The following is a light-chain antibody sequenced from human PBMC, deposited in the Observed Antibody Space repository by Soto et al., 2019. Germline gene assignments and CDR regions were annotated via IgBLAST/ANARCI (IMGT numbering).Light chain of an antibody. CDR3: QQYGSSPRT. J-gene: IGKJ1*01. Sequence: EIVLTQSPGTLSLSPGERATLSCRASQSGSSSYLAWYQQKPGQAPRLLIHGASIRATGIPDRFSGSGSGTDFSLTISRLEPEDFAVYYCQQYGSSPRTFGQGTKVEIK. V-gene: IGKV3-20*01. CDR1: QSGSSSY. CDR2: GAS.